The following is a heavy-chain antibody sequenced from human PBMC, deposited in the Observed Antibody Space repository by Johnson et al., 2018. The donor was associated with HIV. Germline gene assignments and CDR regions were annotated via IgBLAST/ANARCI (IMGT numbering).Heavy chain of an antibody. CDR1: GFSFGDYY. J-gene: IGHJ3*02. D-gene: IGHD2-21*01. CDR2: ISAFGLTM. Sequence: QVQLVESGGGLVEPGGSLRLSCTASGFSFGDYYMGWIRQAPGKGLEWISYISAFGLTMSYADSVKVRFTISRANDKNSLFMEMTRLTAEDTAVYYCAGVAPQPSDSYDIWGQSTMVTVSS. CDR3: AGVAPQPSDSYDI. V-gene: IGHV3-11*01.